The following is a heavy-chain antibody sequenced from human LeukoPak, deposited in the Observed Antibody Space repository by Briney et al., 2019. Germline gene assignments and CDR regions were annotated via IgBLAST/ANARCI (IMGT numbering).Heavy chain of an antibody. CDR3: ARVQYSVPRNPRWFDP. Sequence: SETLSLTCTVSGGSISSYYWSWIRQPPGKGLEWIGYIYYSGSTNYNPSLKSRVTISVDKSKNQFSLKLSSVTAADTAVYYCARVQYSVPRNPRWFDPWGQGTLVTVSS. V-gene: IGHV4-59*12. D-gene: IGHD4-11*01. J-gene: IGHJ5*02. CDR2: IYYSGST. CDR1: GGSISSYY.